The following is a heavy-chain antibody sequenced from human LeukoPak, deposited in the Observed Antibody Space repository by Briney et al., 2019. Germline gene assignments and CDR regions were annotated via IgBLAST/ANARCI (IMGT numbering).Heavy chain of an antibody. J-gene: IGHJ4*02. Sequence: AGGSLRLSCAASGFSFSKYWMHWVRQTPGEGLVWVARIKEDGTYRSYADSVKGRFTISRDNARNTVFLQMSSLRAEDTAVYYCARDFYMGITPGDDFDFWGQGTLVTVSS. V-gene: IGHV3-74*01. CDR2: IKEDGTYR. CDR3: ARDFYMGITPGDDFDF. D-gene: IGHD3-16*01. CDR1: GFSFSKYW.